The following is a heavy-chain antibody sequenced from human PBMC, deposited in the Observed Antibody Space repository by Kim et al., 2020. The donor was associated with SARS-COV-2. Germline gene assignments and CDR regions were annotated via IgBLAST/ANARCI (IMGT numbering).Heavy chain of an antibody. J-gene: IGHJ4*02. CDR1: GGSISSYY. Sequence: SETLSLTCTVSGGSISSYYWSWIRQPPGKGLEWIGYIYYSGSTNYNPSLKSRVTISVDTSKNQFSLKLSSVTAADTAVYYCARGGRYQLWWGYFDYWGQGTLVTVSS. CDR3: ARGGRYQLWWGYFDY. CDR2: IYYSGST. D-gene: IGHD2-2*01. V-gene: IGHV4-59*01.